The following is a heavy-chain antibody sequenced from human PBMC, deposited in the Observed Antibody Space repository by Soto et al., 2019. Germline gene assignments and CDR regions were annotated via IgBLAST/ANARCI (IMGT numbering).Heavy chain of an antibody. CDR2: IYSGGST. V-gene: IGHV3-53*01. CDR1: GFSVSSSD. J-gene: IGHJ6*02. CDR3: GTSSRKDYHFAMDV. Sequence: GESLRLSCAASGFSVSSSDMSWVRQVPGEGLEWVSVIYSGGSTHDADYVKGRFSVSRDTSKNTVDLQMNSLRVDDTAVYYCGTSSRKDYHFAMDVWGQGTAVTVSS. D-gene: IGHD6-6*01.